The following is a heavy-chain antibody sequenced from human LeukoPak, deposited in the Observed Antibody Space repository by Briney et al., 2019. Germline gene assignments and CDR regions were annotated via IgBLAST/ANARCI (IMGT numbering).Heavy chain of an antibody. CDR3: ATYSGAHHKTFDD. V-gene: IGHV3-7*03. Sequence: GGSLRLSCAASGFSLSTYWMSWVRQAPGKGLEWVANIKQDESEKDYVDSVKGRFTISRDNAKNSLYLQTSSLRAEDTAVYYCATYSGAHHKTFDDWGQGTLVTVSS. CDR2: IKQDESEK. CDR1: GFSLSTYW. D-gene: IGHD1-26*01. J-gene: IGHJ4*02.